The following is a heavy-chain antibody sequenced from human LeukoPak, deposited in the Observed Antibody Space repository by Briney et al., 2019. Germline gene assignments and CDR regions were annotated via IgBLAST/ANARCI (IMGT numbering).Heavy chain of an antibody. V-gene: IGHV1-2*02. J-gene: IGHJ4*02. CDR2: LRTNTGGT. D-gene: IGHD3-3*01. CDR1: GYTLTDLY. Sequence: ASVKVSCKASGYTLTDLYIHWVRQAPGQGLEWMGFLRTNTGGTSYAQKFQGRVTMTRDTSISTAYLELTSLTSDDTAVYFCARHNYDFDFDYWGQGTLVTVSA. CDR3: ARHNYDFDFDY.